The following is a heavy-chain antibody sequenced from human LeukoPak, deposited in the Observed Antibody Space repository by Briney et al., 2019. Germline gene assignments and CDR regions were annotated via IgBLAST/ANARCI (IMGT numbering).Heavy chain of an antibody. Sequence: QTGGSLRLSCAASGFTFSSYAMHWVRQAPGKGLEWVAVISYDGSNKYYADSVKGRFTISRDNSKNTLYLQMNSLRAEDTAVYYCARDRIAAAGIGDLFDYWGQGTLVTVSS. D-gene: IGHD6-13*01. CDR1: GFTFSSYA. CDR3: ARDRIAAAGIGDLFDY. CDR2: ISYDGSNK. V-gene: IGHV3-30-3*01. J-gene: IGHJ4*02.